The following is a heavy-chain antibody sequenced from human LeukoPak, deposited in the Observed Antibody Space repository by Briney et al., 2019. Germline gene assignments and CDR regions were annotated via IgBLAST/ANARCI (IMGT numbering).Heavy chain of an antibody. CDR3: ARDAITSKLRYFDWLFV. Sequence: GGSLRLSCSASGFIFSSYSMNWVRQAPGKGLERVSYISSSSSTIYYADSVKGRFTISRDNAKNSLYLQMNSLRDEDTAVYYCARDAITSKLRYFDWLFVWGQGTLVTVSS. CDR2: ISSSSSTI. J-gene: IGHJ4*02. V-gene: IGHV3-48*02. CDR1: GFIFSSYS. D-gene: IGHD3-9*01.